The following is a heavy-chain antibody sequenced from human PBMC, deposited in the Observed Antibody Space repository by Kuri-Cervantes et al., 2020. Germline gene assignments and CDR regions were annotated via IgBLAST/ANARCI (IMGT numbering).Heavy chain of an antibody. CDR3: VTDHWGSQGLGDAFDV. CDR1: GFNFNYAW. V-gene: IGHV3-15*01. Sequence: GESLEISCATSGFNFNYAWMSWVRQAPGKGLEWVGRIKSKSDGGTTDYAVPVTGRFIISRDDSQATLYLQMNSLTAGDTAVYYCVTDHWGSQGLGDAFDVLGQGRVVTVSS. CDR2: IKSKSDGGTT. J-gene: IGHJ3*01. D-gene: IGHD7-27*01.